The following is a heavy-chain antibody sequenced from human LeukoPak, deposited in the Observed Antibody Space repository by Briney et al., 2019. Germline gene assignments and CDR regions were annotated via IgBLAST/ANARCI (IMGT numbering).Heavy chain of an antibody. D-gene: IGHD2-2*01. CDR3: ARGHEEVPAAIGEYYYYYYMDV. V-gene: IGHV1-69*05. CDR1: GGTFSSYA. CDR2: IIPIFGTA. J-gene: IGHJ6*03. Sequence: ASVKVSCKASGGTFSSYAISWVRQAPGQGLEWMGGIIPIFGTANYAQKFQGRVTITTDESTSTAYMELSSLRSEDTAVYYCARGHEEVPAAIGEYYYYYYMDVWGKGTTATVSS.